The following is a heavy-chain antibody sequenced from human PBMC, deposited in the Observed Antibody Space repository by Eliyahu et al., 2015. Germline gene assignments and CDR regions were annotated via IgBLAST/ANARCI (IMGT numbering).Heavy chain of an antibody. CDR2: XLSNDAK. J-gene: IGHJ4*02. CDR3: ARTGGVMVSGLIIGGAFDS. Sequence: QVTLKESGPVLAKPTETLTXTCTVSGFSXNTTEXGVSWXRQPPGKALEWLGHXLSNDAKSYRSSLKTRLTISQDTSKSQVVLTLTNVDPVDTGTYYCARTGGVMVSGLIIGGAFDSWGQGSLV. CDR1: GFSXNTTEXG. D-gene: IGHD2-8*02. V-gene: IGHV2-26*01.